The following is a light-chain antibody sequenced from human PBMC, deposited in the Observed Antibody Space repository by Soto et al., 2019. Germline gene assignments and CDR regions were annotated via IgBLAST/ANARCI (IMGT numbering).Light chain of an antibody. Sequence: EIVLTQSPDTLSLSPGERVTLSCRASQTVIRNYLAWHQQKPGQTPRLLVYGASSRSTGIADRFSSSGSGEDLSLTISSLVAEVFAVYCCQQYGSAPPWTFGQGTKLEIK. CDR1: QTVIRNY. CDR2: GAS. J-gene: IGKJ1*01. CDR3: QQYGSAPPWT. V-gene: IGKV3-20*01.